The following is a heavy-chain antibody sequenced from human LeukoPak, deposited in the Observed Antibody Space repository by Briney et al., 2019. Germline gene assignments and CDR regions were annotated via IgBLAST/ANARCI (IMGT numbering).Heavy chain of an antibody. Sequence: SETLSLTCTVSGGSITSGGYYWSWIRQHPGKGLEWIGYIYYSGNTYYNPSLKSRVSISVDTSKNQFSLKLSSVTAADTAVYYCARTQSIYGDYLYWHFDLWGRGTLVTVSS. CDR2: IYYSGNT. J-gene: IGHJ2*01. CDR1: GGSITSGGYY. V-gene: IGHV4-31*03. D-gene: IGHD4-17*01. CDR3: ARTQSIYGDYLYWHFDL.